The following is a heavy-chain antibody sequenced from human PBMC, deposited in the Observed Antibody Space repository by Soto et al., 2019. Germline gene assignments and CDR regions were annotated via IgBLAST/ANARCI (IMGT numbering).Heavy chain of an antibody. D-gene: IGHD6-19*01. CDR1: GFTFSTYW. V-gene: IGHV3-74*01. CDR2: INSGGSTT. Sequence: PGGSLRLSCAASGFTFSTYWMHWVRQAPGKGLMWVSHINSGGSTTTYADSVKGRFTISRDNAKNTLYLQMNSLRAEDTAVYYCARDPRGNRSGWKYFDYWGQGTLVTVSS. CDR3: ARDPRGNRSGWKYFDY. J-gene: IGHJ4*02.